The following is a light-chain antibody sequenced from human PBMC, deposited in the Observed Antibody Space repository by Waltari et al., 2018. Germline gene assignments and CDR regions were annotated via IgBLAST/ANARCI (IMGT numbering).Light chain of an antibody. Sequence: ERLMTQSPATLSVSPGERATLSCRASQSVSSNLAWYQQKFGQAPRPFIYGAAPRATGIPARFSGSGSGTEFTLTISSLQSEDFAVYYCQQYDYWPTFGQGTKVEIK. CDR3: QQYDYWPT. J-gene: IGKJ1*01. CDR2: GAA. V-gene: IGKV3-15*01. CDR1: QSVSSN.